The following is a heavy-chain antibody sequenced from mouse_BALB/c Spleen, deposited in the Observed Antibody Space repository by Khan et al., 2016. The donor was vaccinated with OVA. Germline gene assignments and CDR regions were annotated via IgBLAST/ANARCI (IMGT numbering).Heavy chain of an antibody. J-gene: IGHJ4*01. CDR2: ISSGGHYT. CDR1: GFTFSSYA. CDR3: ARSLVDYHAMDY. D-gene: IGHD2-2*01. Sequence: EVELVESGGGLVKPGGSLKLSCSASGFTFSSYAMSWVRQTPEKRLELVATISSGGHYTFYPESVKGRFTISRDNARNTLYLQMSSLRSEDTAMYYCARSLVDYHAMDYWGQGTSVTVSS. V-gene: IGHV5-9-3*01.